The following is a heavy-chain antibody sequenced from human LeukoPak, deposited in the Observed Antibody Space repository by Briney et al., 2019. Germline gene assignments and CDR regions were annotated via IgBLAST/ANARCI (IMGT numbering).Heavy chain of an antibody. Sequence: GGSLRLSCAASGFTFSNYSMNWVRQAPGKGLEWVSSIGRSGTSMYNADSVKGRFTISRDISKNTLYLQMNSLGAEDTALFYCAKDPQMGAAADYWGQGTLVTVSS. CDR3: AKDPQMGAAADY. CDR1: GFTFSNYS. D-gene: IGHD6-13*01. J-gene: IGHJ4*02. V-gene: IGHV3-21*04. CDR2: IGRSGTSM.